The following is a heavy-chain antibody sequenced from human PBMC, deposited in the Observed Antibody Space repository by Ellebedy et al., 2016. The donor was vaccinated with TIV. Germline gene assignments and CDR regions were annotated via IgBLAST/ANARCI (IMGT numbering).Heavy chain of an antibody. D-gene: IGHD1-26*01. V-gene: IGHV4-59*08. CDR3: ARREVGATWMDV. Sequence: SETLSLXXTVSGGSISSYYWSWIRQPPGKGLEWIGYIHNSGSINYNPSLKSRVTISVDTSKNQISLKLTSVTAADTAVYYCARREVGATWMDVWGQGTTVTVSS. CDR1: GGSISSYY. CDR2: IHNSGSI. J-gene: IGHJ6*02.